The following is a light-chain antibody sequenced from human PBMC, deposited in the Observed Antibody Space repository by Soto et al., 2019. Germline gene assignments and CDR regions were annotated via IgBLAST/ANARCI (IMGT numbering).Light chain of an antibody. CDR2: DAS. CDR1: QGISND. V-gene: IGKV1-5*01. J-gene: IGKJ1*01. CDR3: QHYNSYSEA. Sequence: DIHMTQSPSTLSATVGDRVTITCRASQGISNDLAWYQQKPGKAPKVLIFDASILQSGVPSRFSGSGSGTEFTLTISSLQPDDFATYYCQHYNSYSEAFGQGTKVDIK.